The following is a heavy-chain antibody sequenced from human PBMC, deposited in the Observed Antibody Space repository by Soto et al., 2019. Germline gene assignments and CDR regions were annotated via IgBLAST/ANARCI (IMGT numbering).Heavy chain of an antibody. CDR2: IYYSGST. CDR1: GGSISSGGYY. J-gene: IGHJ4*02. V-gene: IGHV4-31*03. Sequence: SETLSLTCTVSGGSISSGGYYWSWIRQHPGKGLEWIGYIYYSGSTYYNPSLKSRVTISVDTSKNQFSLKLSSVTAADTAMYYCARGRIAARRRGTFAYWGQGTLVTVSS. CDR3: ARGRIAARRRGTFAY. D-gene: IGHD6-6*01.